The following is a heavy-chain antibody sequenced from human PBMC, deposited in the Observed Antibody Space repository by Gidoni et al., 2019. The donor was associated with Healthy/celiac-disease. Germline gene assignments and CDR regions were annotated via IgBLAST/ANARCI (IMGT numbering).Heavy chain of an antibody. D-gene: IGHD3-16*01. J-gene: IGHJ6*02. CDR2: ISGSGGST. CDR3: AKPMGGTWDYYYYYGMDV. V-gene: IGHV3-23*01. CDR1: GFTFSSYA. Sequence: EVQLLESGGGLVQPGGSLRLSCAASGFTFSSYAMSWVRQAPGKGLEWVSAISGSGGSTYYADSVKGRFTISRDNSKNTLYLQMNSLRAEDTAVYYCAKPMGGTWDYYYYYGMDVWGQGTTVTVSS.